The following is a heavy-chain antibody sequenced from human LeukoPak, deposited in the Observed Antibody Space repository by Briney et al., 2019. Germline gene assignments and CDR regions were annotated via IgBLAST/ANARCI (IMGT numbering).Heavy chain of an antibody. Sequence: GGPLRLSCAASGFTFSNFGMHWVRQAPGKGLEWVAFIRYDGSNKFYADSVKGRFTISRDNSKNTLYLQMNSLRAEDTAVYYCAKESKTRIAALDFWGQGTLVTVSS. V-gene: IGHV3-30*02. CDR3: AKESKTRIAALDF. CDR2: IRYDGSNK. J-gene: IGHJ4*02. CDR1: GFTFSNFG. D-gene: IGHD6-13*01.